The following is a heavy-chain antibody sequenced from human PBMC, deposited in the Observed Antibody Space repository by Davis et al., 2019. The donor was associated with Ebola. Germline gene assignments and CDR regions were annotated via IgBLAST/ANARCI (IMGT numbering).Heavy chain of an antibody. CDR2: INPSGGST. CDR3: ATRRDCNGGSCAHEWPSYFDY. D-gene: IGHD2-15*01. J-gene: IGHJ4*02. CDR1: GYTFTSYY. Sequence: ASVKVSCKASGYTFTSYYMHWVRQAPGQGLEWMGIINPSGGSTSYAQKFQGRVTMTRDTSTSTVYMELSSLRSEDTAVYYCATRRDCNGGSCAHEWPSYFDYWGQGTLVTVSS. V-gene: IGHV1-46*01.